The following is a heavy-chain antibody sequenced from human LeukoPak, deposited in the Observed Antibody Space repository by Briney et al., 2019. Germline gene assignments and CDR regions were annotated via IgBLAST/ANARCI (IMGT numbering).Heavy chain of an antibody. D-gene: IGHD4-17*01. V-gene: IGHV4-38-2*02. Sequence: SETLSLTCTVSGYSISSGYYWGWIRQPPGKGLEWIGSIYHSGSTYYNPSLKSRVTISVATSKNQFSLKLSSVTAADTAVYYCATQEAVTRVYYYYYYMDVWGKGTTVTVSS. J-gene: IGHJ6*03. CDR1: GYSISSGYY. CDR2: IYHSGST. CDR3: ATQEAVTRVYYYYYYMDV.